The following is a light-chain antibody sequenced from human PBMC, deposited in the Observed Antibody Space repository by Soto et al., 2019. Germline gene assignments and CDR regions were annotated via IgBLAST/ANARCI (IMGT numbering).Light chain of an antibody. CDR1: QDISNY. V-gene: IGKV1-33*01. CDR2: DAS. J-gene: IGKJ5*01. Sequence: DIQMTQYTSSLSASVGDRVTITCQASQDISNYLNWYQQKLGKAPKLLIYDASNLETGVPSRFSGSGSGTDFTFTISSLQPEDIATYYCQQYSHLITFGQGRRLEVK. CDR3: QQYSHLIT.